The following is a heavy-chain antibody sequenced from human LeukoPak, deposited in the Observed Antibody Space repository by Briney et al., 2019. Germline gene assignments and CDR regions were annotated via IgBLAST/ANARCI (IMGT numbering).Heavy chain of an antibody. J-gene: IGHJ5*02. CDR2: IYYSGST. D-gene: IGHD3-22*01. CDR1: GGSISSGGYY. CDR3: ARRMYYYDSSGYYYLEWVLDP. Sequence: SETLSLTCTVSGGSISSGGYYWSWIRQHPGTGLEWIGYIYYSGSTYYNPSLKSRVTISVDTSKNQFSLKLSSVTAADTAVYYCARRMYYYDSSGYYYLEWVLDPWGQGTLVTVSS. V-gene: IGHV4-31*03.